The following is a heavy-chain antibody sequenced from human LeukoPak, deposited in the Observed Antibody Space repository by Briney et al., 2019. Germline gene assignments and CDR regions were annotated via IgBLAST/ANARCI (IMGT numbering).Heavy chain of an antibody. Sequence: GRSLRLSCAASGFTFSSYAMHWVRQAPGKGLEWVAVISYDGSNKYYADSVKGRFTISRDNSKNTLYLQMNSLRAEDTAVYYCATTGYSSSWYFFDYWGQGTLVTVSS. J-gene: IGHJ4*02. D-gene: IGHD6-13*01. V-gene: IGHV3-30-3*01. CDR2: ISYDGSNK. CDR3: ATTGYSSSWYFFDY. CDR1: GFTFSSYA.